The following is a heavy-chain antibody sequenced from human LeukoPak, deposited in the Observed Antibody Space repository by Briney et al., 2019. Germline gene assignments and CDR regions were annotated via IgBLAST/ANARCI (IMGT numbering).Heavy chain of an antibody. V-gene: IGHV3-23*01. CDR3: AKGLTNLGDD. J-gene: IGHJ4*02. CDR2: LSGSGSRE. Sequence: PGGSLRLSCAASGFTFSTYAMSWVRQAPGKGLEWVSGLSGSGSREYYADSVKGRFTISRDNSKNTLYLQMNSLRPEDTAVYYCAKGLTNLGDDWGQGTLVTVSS. D-gene: IGHD3-9*01. CDR1: GFTFSTYA.